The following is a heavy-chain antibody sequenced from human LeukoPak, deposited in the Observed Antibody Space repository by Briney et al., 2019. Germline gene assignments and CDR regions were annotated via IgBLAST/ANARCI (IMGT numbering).Heavy chain of an antibody. Sequence: GGSLRLSCAASGFTFSSYWMSWVRQAPGKGLEWVAFIRYDGSNKYYADSVKGRFTISRDNSKNTLYLQMGSLRAEDMAVYYCARGGKWLVPEGYFDYWGQGTLVTVSS. D-gene: IGHD6-19*01. CDR2: IRYDGSNK. CDR3: ARGGKWLVPEGYFDY. CDR1: GFTFSSYW. V-gene: IGHV3-30*02. J-gene: IGHJ4*02.